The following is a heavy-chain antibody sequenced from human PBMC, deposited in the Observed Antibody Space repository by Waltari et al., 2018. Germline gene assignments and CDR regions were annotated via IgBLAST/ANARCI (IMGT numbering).Heavy chain of an antibody. J-gene: IGHJ6*02. V-gene: IGHV3-30*02. D-gene: IGHD6-13*01. CDR2: IRYDGSNK. Sequence: QVQLMESGGGVVKPGGSMRITCAASGFSLSSYGMHWVRQAPGKGLEWVAFIRYDGSNKYYADSVTGRFTISRDDSKNTLYLQMSSLGAEDTAVYYCARPIAEAGTGYYFYTLHVWGQGTTVTVSS. CDR1: GFSLSSYG. CDR3: ARPIAEAGTGYYFYTLHV.